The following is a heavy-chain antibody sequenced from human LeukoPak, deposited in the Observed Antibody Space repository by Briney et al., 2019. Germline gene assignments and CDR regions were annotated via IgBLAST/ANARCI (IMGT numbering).Heavy chain of an antibody. V-gene: IGHV4-59*01. Sequence: PSETLSLTCTVSGGSISSYYWSWIRQPPGKGLEWLGYVYYSGSINYNPSLKGRVTMSVDTSKNQFSLMLSSVTAADTAVYYCARGGWNKFDYWGQGTLVTVSS. D-gene: IGHD3-22*01. CDR2: VYYSGSI. CDR1: GGSISSYY. CDR3: ARGGWNKFDY. J-gene: IGHJ4*02.